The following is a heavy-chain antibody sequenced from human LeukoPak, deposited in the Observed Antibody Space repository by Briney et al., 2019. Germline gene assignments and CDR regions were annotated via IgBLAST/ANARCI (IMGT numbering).Heavy chain of an antibody. CDR1: GYTFTSYD. D-gene: IGHD3-3*01. CDR2: MNPNSGNT. J-gene: IGHJ3*02. CDR3: ARGTSGYYAPLDVFDI. Sequence: ASVKVSCKASGYTFTSYDINWVRQATGQGLEWMGWMNPNSGNTGYAQKFQGRVTMTRNTSISTAYMELSSLRSEDTAVYYCARGTSGYYAPLDVFDIWGQGTMVTVSP. V-gene: IGHV1-8*01.